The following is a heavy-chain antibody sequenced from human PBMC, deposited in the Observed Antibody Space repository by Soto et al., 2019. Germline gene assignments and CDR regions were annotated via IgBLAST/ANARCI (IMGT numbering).Heavy chain of an antibody. Sequence: EVQLVESGGDLIQPGGSLRLPCAASGFTVSSYYMSWVRQAPGKGLEWVSVMSSGGSTFHADSVKGRFTISRDNSKNTLYLQMNSLRAEDTAVYYCARSYNLDYWGQGTLVTVSS. CDR3: ARSYNLDY. CDR1: GFTVSSYY. D-gene: IGHD1-1*01. V-gene: IGHV3-53*01. CDR2: MSSGGST. J-gene: IGHJ4*02.